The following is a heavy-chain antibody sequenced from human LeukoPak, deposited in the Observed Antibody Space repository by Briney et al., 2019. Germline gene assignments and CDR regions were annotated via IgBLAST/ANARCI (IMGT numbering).Heavy chain of an antibody. V-gene: IGHV3-21*01. D-gene: IGHD2-8*01. CDR1: GFTFSSYA. CDR3: ARAEYCTNGVCYDFDY. CDR2: ISSSSSYI. J-gene: IGHJ4*02. Sequence: GGSLRLSCAASGFTFSSYAMSWVRQAPGQGLEWVSSISSSSSYIYYADSVKGRFTISRDNAKNSLYLQMNSLRAEDTAVYYCARAEYCTNGVCYDFDYWGQGTLVTVSS.